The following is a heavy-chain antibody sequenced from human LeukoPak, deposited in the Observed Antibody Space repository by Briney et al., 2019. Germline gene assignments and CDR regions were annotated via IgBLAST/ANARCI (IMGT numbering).Heavy chain of an antibody. CDR2: NNHSGST. CDR1: GGSFSGYY. V-gene: IGHV4-34*01. D-gene: IGHD3-22*01. Sequence: SETLSLTCAVYGGSFSGYYWSWIRQPPGKGLEWIGENNHSGSTNYNPSLKSRVTISVDTSKNQSSLKLSSVTAADTAVYYCAREVWYYDSSGYFDYFDYWGQGTLVTVSS. CDR3: AREVWYYDSSGYFDYFDY. J-gene: IGHJ4*02.